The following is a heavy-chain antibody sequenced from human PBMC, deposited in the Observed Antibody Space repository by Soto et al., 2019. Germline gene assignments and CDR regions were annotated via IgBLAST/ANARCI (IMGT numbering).Heavy chain of an antibody. CDR3: ARHRYYEGSVPGYGMDV. V-gene: IGHV3-11*01. CDR1: GFTFSDYY. D-gene: IGHD3-16*01. CDR2: ISSGGSFI. J-gene: IGHJ6*02. Sequence: QVQLVESGGGLVKPGGSLRLSCAASGFTFSDYYMSWIRQAPGKGLEYISYISSGGSFIYYADSVKGRFTISRDTAKPSLYLQMNSLRAEDTALYYCARHRYYEGSVPGYGMDVWGQGTTVTVSS.